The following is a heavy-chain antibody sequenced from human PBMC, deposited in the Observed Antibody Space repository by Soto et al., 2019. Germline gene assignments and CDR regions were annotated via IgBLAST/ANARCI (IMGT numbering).Heavy chain of an antibody. CDR1: GGSISSYY. J-gene: IGHJ4*02. CDR2: IYASGST. CDR3: ARDSYDSSGYPFDC. Sequence: QVQLQESGPGLVKPSETLSLTCTVSGGSISSYYWSWIRQPAGKGLEWIGRIYASGSTNYNPSLKSRVNMSVDTSKNQFALRLSSVTAADTAVYYCARDSYDSSGYPFDCWGQGTLVTVSS. D-gene: IGHD3-22*01. V-gene: IGHV4-4*07.